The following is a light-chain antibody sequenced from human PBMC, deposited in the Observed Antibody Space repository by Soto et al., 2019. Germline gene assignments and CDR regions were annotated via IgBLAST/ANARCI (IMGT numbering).Light chain of an antibody. V-gene: IGKV3-20*01. J-gene: IGKJ2*01. Sequence: EIVLTQSPGTLSLSPGERATLSCRASQYLSSSYLVWYQQKPGQAPRLLIYAASSRATGIPDRFSGSGSATEYTLTISTLEPEDFAVYYCQQQGTFGQGTKLEIK. CDR3: QQQGT. CDR1: QYLSSSY. CDR2: AAS.